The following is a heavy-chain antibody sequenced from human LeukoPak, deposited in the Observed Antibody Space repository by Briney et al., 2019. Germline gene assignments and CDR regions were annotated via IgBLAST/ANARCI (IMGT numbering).Heavy chain of an antibody. V-gene: IGHV3-15*07. CDR3: SQGSGQYFDY. CDR1: GLTLSNVW. J-gene: IGHJ4*02. D-gene: IGHD2-15*01. CDR2: IRSKTAGGTT. Sequence: PGGSLRLSCAVSGLTLSNVWMNWLRQAPGQGLEWVGRIRSKTAGGTTDFAAPVKGRFSISRDDSKNTLYLQMNSLTSEDTGVYYCSQGSGQYFDYWGQGTLVTVSS.